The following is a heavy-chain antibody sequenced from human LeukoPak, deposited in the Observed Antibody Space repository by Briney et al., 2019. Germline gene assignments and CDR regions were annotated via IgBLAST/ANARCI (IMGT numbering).Heavy chain of an antibody. V-gene: IGHV1-18*01. CDR1: GYTFTSYG. J-gene: IGHJ4*02. D-gene: IGHD3-9*01. CDR2: ISAYNGNT. CDR3: ATEKFLRYFDWLLMGY. Sequence: ASVKVSCKASGYTFTSYGISWVRQAPGQGLEWMGWISAYNGNTNYAQKFQGRVTITRNTSISTAYMELSSLRSEDTAVYYCATEKFLRYFDWLLMGYWGQGTLVTVSS.